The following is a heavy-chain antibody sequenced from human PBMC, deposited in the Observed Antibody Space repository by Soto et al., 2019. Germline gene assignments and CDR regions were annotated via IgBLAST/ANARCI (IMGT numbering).Heavy chain of an antibody. CDR2: IYWDDDK. V-gene: IGHV2-5*02. D-gene: IGHD3-22*01. Sequence: QITLKESGPTLVKPTQTLTLTCTFSGFSLSTSGVGVGWIRQPPGKALEWLALIYWDDDKRYSPSLKSRLTITEDTSKNQVVLTMTNMDPVDTATYYCAHRGYYYDSRVWYFDLWGRGTLVTVSS. CDR1: GFSLSTSGVG. CDR3: AHRGYYYDSRVWYFDL. J-gene: IGHJ2*01.